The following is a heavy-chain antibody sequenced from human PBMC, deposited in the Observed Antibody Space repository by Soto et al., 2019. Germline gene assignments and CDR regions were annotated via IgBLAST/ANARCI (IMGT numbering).Heavy chain of an antibody. CDR2: ISAYNGNT. CDR3: ARGRAGYCSGGSCYFESSSLEYYMEV. CDR1: GYTFTSYG. Sequence: GASVKVSCKASGYTFTSYGISWVRQAPGQGLEWMGWISAYNGNTNYAQKLQGRATMTTDTSTSTAYMELRSLRSDDTAVYYCARGRAGYCSGGSCYFESSSLEYYMEVWGKGTTVTVSS. D-gene: IGHD2-15*01. J-gene: IGHJ6*03. V-gene: IGHV1-18*01.